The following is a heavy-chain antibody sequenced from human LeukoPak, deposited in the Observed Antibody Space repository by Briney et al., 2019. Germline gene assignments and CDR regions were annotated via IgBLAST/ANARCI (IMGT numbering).Heavy chain of an antibody. V-gene: IGHV1-2*02. CDR3: ARENSRGSGWYSPPYFDY. Sequence: ASVKVSCKASGYTFTGYYMHWVRQAPGQGLEWMGWINPNSGGTNYAQKFQGRVTMTRDTSISTAYMELSRLRSDDTAVYYCARENSRGSGWYSPPYFDYWGQGTLVTVSS. CDR2: INPNSGGT. D-gene: IGHD6-19*01. J-gene: IGHJ4*02. CDR1: GYTFTGYY.